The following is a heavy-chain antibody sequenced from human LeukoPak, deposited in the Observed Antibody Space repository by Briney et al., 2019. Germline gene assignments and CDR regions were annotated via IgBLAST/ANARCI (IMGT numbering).Heavy chain of an antibody. Sequence: SQTLSLTYAISGDSVSSNSAAWNWIRQSPSRGLEWLGRTYYRSKWYNDYAVSVKSRITVNPDTSKNQFSLQLNSVTPEDTAVYYCARETSMIVVATHLTPNWYFDLWGRGTLVTVSS. V-gene: IGHV6-1*01. D-gene: IGHD3-22*01. CDR1: GDSVSSNSAA. CDR2: TYYRSKWYN. J-gene: IGHJ2*01. CDR3: ARETSMIVVATHLTPNWYFDL.